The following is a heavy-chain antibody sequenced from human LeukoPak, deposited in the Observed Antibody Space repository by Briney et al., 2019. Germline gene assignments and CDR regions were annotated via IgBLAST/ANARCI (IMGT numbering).Heavy chain of an antibody. CDR1: GFTFSGYT. CDR3: ARTRYCSGISCFYAN. Sequence: PGGSLRLSCAASGFTFSGYTMNWVRQAPGKGLEWVSYISSSTSNIYYADSVKGRFTISRDNAKNSLYLQMNSLRDEDTAVYYCARTRYCSGISCFYANWGQGTLVTVSS. D-gene: IGHD2-2*01. CDR2: ISSSTSNI. V-gene: IGHV3-48*02. J-gene: IGHJ4*02.